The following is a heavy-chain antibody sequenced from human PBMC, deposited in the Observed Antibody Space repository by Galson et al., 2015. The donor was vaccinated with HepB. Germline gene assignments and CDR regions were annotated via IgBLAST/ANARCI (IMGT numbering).Heavy chain of an antibody. Sequence: QSGAEVKKPGESLKISCKGSGYTFTSYWIGWVRQMPGKGLELMGIIYPGDSDTRYSPSFQGQVTISADKSISTAYLQWSSLKAAGTEMYYCAKSFYYYGSGSYSFFDYWGQGTLVTVSS. CDR2: IYPGDSDT. V-gene: IGHV5-51*01. D-gene: IGHD3-10*01. CDR1: GYTFTSYW. CDR3: AKSFYYYGSGSYSFFDY. J-gene: IGHJ4*02.